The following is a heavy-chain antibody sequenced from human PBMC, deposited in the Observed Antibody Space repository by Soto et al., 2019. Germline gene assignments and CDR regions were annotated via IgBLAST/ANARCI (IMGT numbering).Heavy chain of an antibody. V-gene: IGHV3-74*01. CDR3: ARGRGSSGWYFDY. CDR2: INSDGSST. J-gene: IGHJ4*02. CDR1: GFSFSNYL. D-gene: IGHD6-19*01. Sequence: GGSLRLSCAASGFSFSNYLMHWVRQVPGKGLVWVSRINSDGSSTNYADSVKGRFTISRDNAKNTLNLQMSSLRAEDTAVYFCARGRGSSGWYFDYWGQGXLVTVYS.